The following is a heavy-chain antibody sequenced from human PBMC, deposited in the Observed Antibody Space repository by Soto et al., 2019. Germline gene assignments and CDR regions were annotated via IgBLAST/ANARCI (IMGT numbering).Heavy chain of an antibody. CDR1: GDSVSSNSAA. D-gene: IGHD6-13*01. Sequence: SQTLSLTCVISGDSVSSNSAAWNWIRQSPSRGLEWLGRTYYRSRWYNDYAVSVRSRITVNADTSKNQSSLHLNSVTPEDTAVYYCARDRMAAAVDYGMDVWGQGTTVTVSS. CDR2: TYYRSRWYN. J-gene: IGHJ6*02. CDR3: ARDRMAAAVDYGMDV. V-gene: IGHV6-1*01.